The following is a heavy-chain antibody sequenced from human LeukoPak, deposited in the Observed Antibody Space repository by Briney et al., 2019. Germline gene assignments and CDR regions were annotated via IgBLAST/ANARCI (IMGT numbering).Heavy chain of an antibody. Sequence: PGGSLRLSCAASGFTFSNYAMTWVRQAPGKGLEWVSSIRGSGASSSYADSVKGRFTMSRDNSKRTLYLQMYTLRVGDTAVYHCGRAQTDDYVGAFDFGGKGTLVT. CDR2: IRGSGASS. D-gene: IGHD4-17*01. CDR3: GRAQTDDYVGAFDF. J-gene: IGHJ3*01. V-gene: IGHV3-23*01. CDR1: GFTFSNYA.